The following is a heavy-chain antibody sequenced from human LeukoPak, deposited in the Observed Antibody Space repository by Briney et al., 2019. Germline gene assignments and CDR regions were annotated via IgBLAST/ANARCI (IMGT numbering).Heavy chain of an antibody. CDR1: GYTFTGYY. Sequence: EASVKVSCKASGYTFTGYYMHWVRQAPGQGLEWMGWINPNSGGTNYAQKFQGRVTMTRDTSISTAYMELSRLRSDDTAVYYCARPQGAYDILTGYYNPAPAFDIWGQGTMVTVSS. D-gene: IGHD3-9*01. CDR2: INPNSGGT. V-gene: IGHV1-2*02. CDR3: ARPQGAYDILTGYYNPAPAFDI. J-gene: IGHJ3*02.